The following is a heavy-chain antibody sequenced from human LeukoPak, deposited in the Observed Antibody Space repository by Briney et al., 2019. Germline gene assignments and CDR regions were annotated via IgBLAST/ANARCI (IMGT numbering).Heavy chain of an antibody. Sequence: PGGSLRLSCAASGFTFDSYSMNWVRQAPGKGLEWVSSISVGSRYIFYADSVKGRFTISRDNAKNSLYLHMNSLRAEDTAMYYCARISAAAVEPWGKGTTVTISS. V-gene: IGHV3-21*04. CDR1: GFTFDSYS. D-gene: IGHD6-13*01. CDR3: ARISAAAVEP. J-gene: IGHJ6*04. CDR2: ISVGSRYI.